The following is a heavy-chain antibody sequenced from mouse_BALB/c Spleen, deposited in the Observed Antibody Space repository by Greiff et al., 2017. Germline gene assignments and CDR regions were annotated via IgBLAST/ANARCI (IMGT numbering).Heavy chain of an antibody. Sequence: QVQLQQSGAELMKPGASVKISCKATGYTFSSYWIEWVKQRPGHGLEWIGEILPGSGSTNYNEKFKGKATFTADTSSNTAYMQLSSLTSEDSAVYYCARSYDYDGNWYFDVWGAGTTVTVSS. D-gene: IGHD2-4*01. CDR3: ARSYDYDGNWYFDV. CDR2: ILPGSGST. CDR1: GYTFSSYW. V-gene: IGHV1-9*01. J-gene: IGHJ1*01.